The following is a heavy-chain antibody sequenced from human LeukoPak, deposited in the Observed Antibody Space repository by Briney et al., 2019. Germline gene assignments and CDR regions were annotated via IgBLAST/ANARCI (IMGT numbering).Heavy chain of an antibody. V-gene: IGHV3-23*01. Sequence: GGSLRLSCAASGFTLSTYAMSWVRQTPGKGLEWVAATSSSDAGTYHADSVRGRFTISRDNSKNTLYLQMNSLRAEDTAVYYCAKGRWWAYGDYEKSDYWGQGTLVTVSS. CDR1: GFTLSTYA. CDR3: AKGRWWAYGDYEKSDY. CDR2: TSSSDAGT. D-gene: IGHD4-17*01. J-gene: IGHJ4*02.